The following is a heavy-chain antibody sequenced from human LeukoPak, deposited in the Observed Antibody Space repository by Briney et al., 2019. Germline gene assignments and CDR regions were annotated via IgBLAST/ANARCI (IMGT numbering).Heavy chain of an antibody. CDR2: ISASGGST. Sequence: GGSLRLSCAASGFTFSSYAMKWVRQAPGKGLEWVSAISASGGSTYYADSVKGRFTISRDNSKNTLYLQMHSLRAEDTAVYYCARAMMVVANLWGVFDYWGQGTLVTVSS. D-gene: IGHD3-22*01. CDR1: GFTFSSYA. V-gene: IGHV3-23*01. J-gene: IGHJ4*02. CDR3: ARAMMVVANLWGVFDY.